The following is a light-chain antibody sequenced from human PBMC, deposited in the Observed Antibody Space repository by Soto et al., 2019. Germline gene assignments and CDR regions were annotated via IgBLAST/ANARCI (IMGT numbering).Light chain of an antibody. J-gene: IGLJ3*02. CDR1: RGHSSYA. V-gene: IGLV4-69*01. CDR2: LTSDGSH. Sequence: QLVLTQSPSASASLGASVKLTCTLSRGHSSYAIAWHQLLPEQGPRFLMKLTSDGSHSKGDGIPDRFSGSSSGAERYLAISSLQSEDEADYYCQTWGTGINWVVGGGTKVTVL. CDR3: QTWGTGINWV.